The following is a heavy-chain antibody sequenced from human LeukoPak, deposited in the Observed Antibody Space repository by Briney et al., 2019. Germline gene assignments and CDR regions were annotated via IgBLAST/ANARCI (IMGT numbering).Heavy chain of an antibody. Sequence: GGSLRLSCAASGFTVSSNYMSWVRQAPGKGLEWVSVIYSGGSTYYADSVKGRFTISRDNSKNMLYLQMNSLRAEDTAVYYCARVLYEVGATALGYWGQGTLVTVSS. CDR3: ARVLYEVGATALGY. CDR1: GFTVSSNY. J-gene: IGHJ4*02. D-gene: IGHD1-26*01. V-gene: IGHV3-53*01. CDR2: IYSGGST.